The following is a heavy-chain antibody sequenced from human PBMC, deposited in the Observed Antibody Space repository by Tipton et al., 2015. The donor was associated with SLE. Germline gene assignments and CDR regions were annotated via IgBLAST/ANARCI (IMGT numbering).Heavy chain of an antibody. CDR2: IHTSGST. D-gene: IGHD1-26*01. Sequence: GLVKPSETLSLTCTVSGGSISSNSYYWSWIRQPPGKGLEWIAYIHTSGSTNYNPSLKSRVTISVDTSKNQFSLKLSSVTAADTAVYYCARAGGLWEPIPFFDYWGQGTLVTVSS. CDR1: GGSISSNSYY. J-gene: IGHJ4*02. V-gene: IGHV4-61*05. CDR3: ARAGGLWEPIPFFDY.